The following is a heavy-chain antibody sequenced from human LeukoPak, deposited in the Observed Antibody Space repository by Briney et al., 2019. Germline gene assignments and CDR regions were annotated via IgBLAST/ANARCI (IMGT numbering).Heavy chain of an antibody. CDR2: ISYDGSNK. V-gene: IGHV3-30*04. Sequence: GGSLRLSCAASGFTFSSYAMHWVRQAPGKGLEWVAVISYDGSNKYYADSVKGRFTISRDNSKNTLYLQMNSLRAEDTAVYYCARDSVNGYKGDFDYWGQGTLVTVSS. CDR1: GFTFSSYA. D-gene: IGHD5-24*01. CDR3: ARDSVNGYKGDFDY. J-gene: IGHJ4*02.